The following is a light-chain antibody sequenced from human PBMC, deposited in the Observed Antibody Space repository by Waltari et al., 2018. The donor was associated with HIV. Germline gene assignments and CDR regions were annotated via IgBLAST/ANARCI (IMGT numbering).Light chain of an antibody. CDR3: ASYISSASPE. J-gene: IGLJ3*02. Sequence: QSVLTQPPSVSGSPGQSITISCTATTTDVDDYKYVSWYQHHPGKAPKVLIYEGNNRPSGVSNRFSGSKSGNMASLTISGLQPEDEADYFCASYISSASPEFGRGTKLTVL. CDR1: TTDVDDYKY. CDR2: EGN. V-gene: IGLV2-14*01.